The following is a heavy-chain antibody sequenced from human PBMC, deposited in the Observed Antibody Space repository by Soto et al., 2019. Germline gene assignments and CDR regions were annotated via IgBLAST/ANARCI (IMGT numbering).Heavy chain of an antibody. D-gene: IGHD3-10*01. J-gene: IGHJ5*02. Sequence: QVQLVQSGAEVKKPGASVKVSCKASGYTFTSYAMHWVRQAPGQRLEWMGWINAGNGITKYSQKFQGRVTITRDTSASTAYMELSSLRSEDTAVYYCARTQATWFGENLGWFDPWGQGTLVTVSS. CDR2: INAGNGIT. V-gene: IGHV1-3*01. CDR3: ARTQATWFGENLGWFDP. CDR1: GYTFTSYA.